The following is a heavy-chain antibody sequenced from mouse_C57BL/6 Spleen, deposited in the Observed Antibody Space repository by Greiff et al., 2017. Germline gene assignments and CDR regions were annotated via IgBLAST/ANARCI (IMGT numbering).Heavy chain of an antibody. CDR1: GYSFTDYN. J-gene: IGHJ4*01. CDR3: WEFITTGDDMDY. D-gene: IGHD1-1*01. Sequence: QLKQSGPELVKPGASVKISCKASGYSFTDYNMNWVKQSNGKSLEWIGVINPNYGTTSYNQKFKGKATLTVDQSSSTAYMQLNSLTSEDSAVYYCWEFITTGDDMDYWGQGTSVTVSS. V-gene: IGHV1-39*01. CDR2: INPNYGTT.